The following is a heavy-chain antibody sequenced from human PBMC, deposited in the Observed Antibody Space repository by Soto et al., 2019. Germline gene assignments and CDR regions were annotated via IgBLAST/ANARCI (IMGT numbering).Heavy chain of an antibody. CDR3: ARVSPGIAVAENAFDI. Sequence: ASVKVSCKASGYTFTSYYMHWVRQAPGQGLEWMGIINPSGGSTSYAQKFQGRVTMTRDTSTSTVYMELSSLRSEDTAVYYCARVSPGIAVAENAFDIWGQGTMVTVSS. D-gene: IGHD6-19*01. CDR2: INPSGGST. J-gene: IGHJ3*02. CDR1: GYTFTSYY. V-gene: IGHV1-46*01.